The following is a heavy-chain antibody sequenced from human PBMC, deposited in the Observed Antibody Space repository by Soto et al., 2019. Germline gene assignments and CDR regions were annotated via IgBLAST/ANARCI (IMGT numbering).Heavy chain of an antibody. D-gene: IGHD3-10*01. CDR1: GFTFTSSA. J-gene: IGHJ6*02. CDR2: IVVGSGNT. Sequence: SVKVSCKASGFTFTSSAVQWVRQARGQRLEWIGWIVVGSGNTNYAQKFQERVTITRDMSTSTAYMELSSLRSEDTAVYYCAADRGGLLWFGGENYYYGMDVWGQGTTVTVSS. V-gene: IGHV1-58*01. CDR3: AADRGGLLWFGGENYYYGMDV.